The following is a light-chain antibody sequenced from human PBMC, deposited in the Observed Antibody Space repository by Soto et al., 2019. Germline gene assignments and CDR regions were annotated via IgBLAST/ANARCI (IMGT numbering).Light chain of an antibody. Sequence: SYELTQPPSVSVAPGKTARITWGGNNFGSKSVHWYQQKPGQAPVLVIYYDSDRPSGIPERFSGSNSGNTATLTISRVEAGDEADYYCQVWDSSSDHVVFGGGTKVTVL. V-gene: IGLV3-21*04. CDR1: NFGSKS. CDR2: YDS. CDR3: QVWDSSSDHVV. J-gene: IGLJ2*01.